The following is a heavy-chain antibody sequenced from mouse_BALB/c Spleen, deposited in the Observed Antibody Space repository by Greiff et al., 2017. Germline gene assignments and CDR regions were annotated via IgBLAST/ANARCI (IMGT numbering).Heavy chain of an antibody. D-gene: IGHD2-3*01. CDR2: ISSGGGNT. J-gene: IGHJ2*01. V-gene: IGHV5-9*03. CDR1: GFTFSSYT. CDR3: ARLDGYYGGLDY. Sequence: VQLKESGGGLVKPGGSLKLSCAASGFTFSSYTMSWVRQTPEKRLEWVATISSGGGNTYYPDSVKGRFTISRDNAKNNLYLQMSSLRSEDTALYYCARLDGYYGGLDYWGQGTTLTVSS.